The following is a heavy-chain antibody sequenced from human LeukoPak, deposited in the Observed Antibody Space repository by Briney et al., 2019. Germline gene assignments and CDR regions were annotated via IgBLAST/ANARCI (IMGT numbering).Heavy chain of an antibody. CDR2: IYTSGST. CDR3: ARLLLGYFDY. Sequence: PSETLSLTCTVSGGSISSYYWSWIRQPPGKGLEWIGYIYTSGSTNYNPSLKSRVTISVDTSKNQFSLKLSSVTAADTAVYYCARLLLGYFDYWGQGTLVTVSS. V-gene: IGHV4-4*09. J-gene: IGHJ4*02. CDR1: GGSISSYY.